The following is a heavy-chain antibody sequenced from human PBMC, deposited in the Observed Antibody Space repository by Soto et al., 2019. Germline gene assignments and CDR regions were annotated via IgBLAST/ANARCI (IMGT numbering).Heavy chain of an antibody. CDR2: IRSKAYGGTT. D-gene: IGHD3-3*01. CDR3: TRWELNVLRFLEYLFPGPDP. CDR1: GFTFGDYA. Sequence: GGSLRLSYTASGFTFGDYAMSWFLQAPGKGLEWVGFIRSKAYGGTTEYAASVKGRFTISRDDSKSIAYLQMNSLKTDDTAVYYCTRWELNVLRFLEYLFPGPDPWGQGTLVTVSS. V-gene: IGHV3-49*03. J-gene: IGHJ5*02.